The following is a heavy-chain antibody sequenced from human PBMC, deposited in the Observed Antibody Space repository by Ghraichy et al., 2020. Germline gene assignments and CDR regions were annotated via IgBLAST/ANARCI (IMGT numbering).Heavy chain of an antibody. D-gene: IGHD6-19*01. CDR1: GGSISSYY. J-gene: IGHJ2*01. CDR2: IYYSGST. CDR3: ARSVAGDWYFDL. V-gene: IGHV4-59*01. Sequence: SETLSLTCTVSGGSISSYYWSWIRQPPGKGLEWIGYIYYSGSTNYNPSLKSRVTISVDTSKNQFSLKPSSVTAADTAVYYCARSVAGDWYFDLWGRGTLVTVSS.